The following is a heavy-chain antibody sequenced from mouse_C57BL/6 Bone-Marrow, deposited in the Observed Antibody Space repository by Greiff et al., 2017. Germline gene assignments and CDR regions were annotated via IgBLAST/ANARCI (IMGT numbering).Heavy chain of an antibody. CDR3: ARGGNSMVTTKGFAY. CDR1: GYTFTSYW. V-gene: IGHV1-69*01. Sequence: QVQLQQPGAELVMPGASAKLSCKASGYTFTSYWMHWVKQRHGQGLEWIGEIDPSDSYTNYNQKFKGKSTLTVDKSSSTAYMQLRSLTSEDSAVYYCARGGNSMVTTKGFAYWGQGTLVTVSA. D-gene: IGHD2-1*01. CDR2: IDPSDSYT. J-gene: IGHJ3*01.